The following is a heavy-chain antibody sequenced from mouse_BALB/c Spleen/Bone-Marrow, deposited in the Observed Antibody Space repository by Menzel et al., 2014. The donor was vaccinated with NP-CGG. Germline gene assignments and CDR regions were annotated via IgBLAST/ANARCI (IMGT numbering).Heavy chain of an antibody. V-gene: IGHV5-6*01. Sequence: VQLQQSGGDLVEPGGSLKLSCAASGFTFSSYGMSWVRQTPDKRLEWVATISNVGSYTYYPDSVKGRFTISRDNAKNTLYLQMSSLRSEDTAMYYCARRGYGNYVGYAMDYWGQGTSVTVSS. CDR1: GFTFSSYG. D-gene: IGHD2-10*02. J-gene: IGHJ4*01. CDR2: ISNVGSYT. CDR3: ARRGYGNYVGYAMDY.